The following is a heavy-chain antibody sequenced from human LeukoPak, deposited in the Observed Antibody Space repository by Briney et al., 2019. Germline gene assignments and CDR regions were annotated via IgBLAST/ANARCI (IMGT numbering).Heavy chain of an antibody. Sequence: PGGSLRLSCAASGFTFSSYGMHWVRQAPGKGLEWVAFIRYDGSNKYYADSVKGRFTISRDNSKNTLYLQMNSLRAEDTAVYYCAKGRRWDFWSGPVAGYYMDVWGKGTTVTVSS. CDR1: GFTFSSYG. CDR3: AKGRRWDFWSGPVAGYYMDV. D-gene: IGHD3-3*01. J-gene: IGHJ6*03. V-gene: IGHV3-30*02. CDR2: IRYDGSNK.